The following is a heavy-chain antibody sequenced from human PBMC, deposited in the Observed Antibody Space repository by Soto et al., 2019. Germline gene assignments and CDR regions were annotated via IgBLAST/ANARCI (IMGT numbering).Heavy chain of an antibody. V-gene: IGHV3-23*01. D-gene: IGHD3-22*01. J-gene: IGHJ4*02. CDR2: VGPSGAST. Sequence: GGSLRLSCAGSGSMFGQYAMGWVRLAPGKGLEWVSVVGPSGASTFYADSVRGRFTISRDNSENTLYLQMNSLRAADTALYFCARSYYYDSTGYYRTFDYWGPGTLVTVSS. CDR1: GSMFGQYA. CDR3: ARSYYYDSTGYYRTFDY.